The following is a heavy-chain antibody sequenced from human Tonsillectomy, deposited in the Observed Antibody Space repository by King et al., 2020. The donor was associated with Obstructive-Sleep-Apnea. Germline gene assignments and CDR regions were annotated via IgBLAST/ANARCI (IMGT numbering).Heavy chain of an antibody. CDR3: TTRPPGGATTFDY. J-gene: IGHJ4*02. D-gene: IGHD1-26*01. CDR1: GFTFSNAW. Sequence: VQLVESGGGLVKPGGSLRLSCAASGFTFSNAWMSWVRQAPGKGLEWVGRIKSKTDGGTTDYAAPSKGRFTISTDDSKNTLYLQMNSLKTEDTAVYYCTTRPPGGATTFDYWGQGTLVTVSS. V-gene: IGHV3-15*01. CDR2: IKSKTDGGTT.